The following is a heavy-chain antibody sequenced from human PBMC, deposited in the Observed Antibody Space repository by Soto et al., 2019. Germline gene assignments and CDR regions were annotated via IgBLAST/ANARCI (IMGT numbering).Heavy chain of an antibody. CDR2: INPNSGGT. Sequence: ASVKVSCKASGYTFTGYYMHWVRQAPGQGLEWMGWINPNSGGTNYAQKFQGWVTMTRDTSISTAYMELSRLRSDDTAVYYCARRYCSSTSCYRVDDAFDIWGQGTMVTVSS. J-gene: IGHJ3*02. V-gene: IGHV1-2*04. CDR1: GYTFTGYY. CDR3: ARRYCSSTSCYRVDDAFDI. D-gene: IGHD2-2*01.